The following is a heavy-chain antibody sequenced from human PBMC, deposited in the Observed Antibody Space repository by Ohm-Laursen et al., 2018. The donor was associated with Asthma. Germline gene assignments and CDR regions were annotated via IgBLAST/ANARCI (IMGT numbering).Heavy chain of an antibody. Sequence: TLSLTCTVSGGSISSYYWSWIRQPPGKGLEWIGYIYYSGSTNYNPSLKSRVTISVDTSKNQFSLKLSSVTAADTAVYYCARALYSGSYPYFDYWGQGTLVTVSS. CDR1: GGSISSYY. D-gene: IGHD1-26*01. CDR3: ARALYSGSYPYFDY. J-gene: IGHJ4*02. CDR2: IYYSGST. V-gene: IGHV4-59*01.